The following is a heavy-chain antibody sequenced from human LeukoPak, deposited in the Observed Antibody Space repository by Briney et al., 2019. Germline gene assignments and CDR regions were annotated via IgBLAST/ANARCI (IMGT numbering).Heavy chain of an antibody. J-gene: IGHJ4*02. CDR1: GGSITNTNY. CDR3: AREGGPYRPLDY. V-gene: IGHV4-4*02. Sequence: SETLSLTCGVSGGSITNTNYWTWVRQPPGKGPEWIGEVNLQGSTNYNPSLMGRVAISVDTSENHISLQLTSVTAADTAVYYCAREGGPYRPLDYSGQGTLVTVSS. CDR2: VNLQGST.